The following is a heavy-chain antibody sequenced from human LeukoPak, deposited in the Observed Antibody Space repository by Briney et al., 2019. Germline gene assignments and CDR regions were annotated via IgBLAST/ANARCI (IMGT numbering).Heavy chain of an antibody. D-gene: IGHD3-3*01. Sequence: GGSLRLSCAASRFTFSSYAMSWVRQAPGKGLEWVSAISGSGGSTYYADSVKGRFTISRDNSKNTLYLQMNSLRAEDTAVYYCATQVGPADYDFWSGYYSFDYWGQGTLVTVSS. CDR2: ISGSGGST. V-gene: IGHV3-23*01. J-gene: IGHJ4*02. CDR1: RFTFSSYA. CDR3: ATQVGPADYDFWSGYYSFDY.